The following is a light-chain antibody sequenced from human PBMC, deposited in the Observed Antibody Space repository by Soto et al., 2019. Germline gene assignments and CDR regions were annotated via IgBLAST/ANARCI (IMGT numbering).Light chain of an antibody. CDR3: QTWGTGIWV. CDR2: LNSDGSH. V-gene: IGLV4-69*01. J-gene: IGLJ3*02. CDR1: SGHISYA. Sequence: QSVLTQSPSASASLGASVKLTCTLSSGHISYAIAWHQQQPEKGSRYLMELNSDGSHSKGDGIPDRFSGSSSGTERYLTISSLQSEDEADYYCQTWGTGIWVFGGGTKLTVL.